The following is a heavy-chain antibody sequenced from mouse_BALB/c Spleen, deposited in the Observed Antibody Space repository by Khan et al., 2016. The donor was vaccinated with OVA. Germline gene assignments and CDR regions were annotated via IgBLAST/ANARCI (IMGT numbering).Heavy chain of an antibody. D-gene: IGHD2-14*01. Sequence: EVQLVESGPSLVKPSQTLSLTCSVAGDSITSGFWNWIRKFPGNKLEYMGYISSSGATYYSPSLKSRISITRDTSNNQYYLQLNSVTTEDTATYYCARGAYRYDRYFDVWGAGTTVTVSS. CDR3: ARGAYRYDRYFDV. V-gene: IGHV3-8*02. CDR1: GDSITSGF. J-gene: IGHJ1*01. CDR2: ISSSGAT.